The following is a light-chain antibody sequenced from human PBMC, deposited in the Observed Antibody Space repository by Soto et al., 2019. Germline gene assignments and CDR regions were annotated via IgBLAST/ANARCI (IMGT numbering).Light chain of an antibody. Sequence: EILLPHSQAPFLRPPGKEPPLSRRASQSVSISALSWYQHTPGQAPRLRIYNTATRATGTPTRFSGSGSGTDFPLTITSLEPEDFAVYYCQQRTIWPRVYTFGQGTKVDIK. V-gene: IGKV3-11*01. CDR3: QQRTIWPRVYT. CDR1: QSVSISA. CDR2: NTA. J-gene: IGKJ2*01.